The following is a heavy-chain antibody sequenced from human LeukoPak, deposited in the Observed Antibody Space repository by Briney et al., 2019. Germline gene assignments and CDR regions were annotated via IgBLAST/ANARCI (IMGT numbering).Heavy chain of an antibody. CDR2: TIPIFGTA. V-gene: IGHV1-69*13. J-gene: IGHJ5*02. CDR3: ARDTRHRYCSSASCYRGWFDP. D-gene: IGHD2-2*01. Sequence: SVKVSCKASGSTFSSYAISWVRQAPGQGLEWMGGTIPIFGTAIYAQKFQGRVTITADESTSTAYMELSSLRSEDTAVYYCARDTRHRYCSSASCYRGWFDPWGQGTLVTVSS. CDR1: GSTFSSYA.